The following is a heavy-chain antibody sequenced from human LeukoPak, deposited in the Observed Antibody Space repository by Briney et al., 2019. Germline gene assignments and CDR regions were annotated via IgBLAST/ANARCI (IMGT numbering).Heavy chain of an antibody. V-gene: IGHV4-59*08. D-gene: IGHD1-1*01. Sequence: SETLSLTCTVSGGSISNYYWSWIRQPPGKGLEWIGNIYKSGSTNYNPSLKSRVTMSVDTSKNQFSLRLNSVTAADTAVYYCARLSTGPYGLGAFDIWGQGTMVTVSS. CDR3: ARLSTGPYGLGAFDI. CDR1: GGSISNYY. CDR2: IYKSGST. J-gene: IGHJ3*02.